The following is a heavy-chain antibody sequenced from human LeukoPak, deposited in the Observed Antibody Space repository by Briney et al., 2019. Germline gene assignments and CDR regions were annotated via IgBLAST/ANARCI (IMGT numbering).Heavy chain of an antibody. V-gene: IGHV1-69*05. CDR3: ARAQSGSYSGIDY. J-gene: IGHJ4*02. CDR2: IIPIFGTA. D-gene: IGHD1-26*01. CDR1: GGTFSSHA. Sequence: SVKVSCKASGGTFSSHAISWVRQAPGQGLEWMGGIIPIFGTANYAQKFQGRVTITTDESTSTAYMELSSLRSEDTAVYYCARAQSGSYSGIDYWGQGTLVTVSS.